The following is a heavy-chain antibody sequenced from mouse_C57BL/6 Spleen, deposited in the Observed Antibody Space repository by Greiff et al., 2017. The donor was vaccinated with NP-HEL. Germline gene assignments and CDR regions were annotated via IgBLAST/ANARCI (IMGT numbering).Heavy chain of an antibody. D-gene: IGHD2-2*01. CDR3: AREGGLPVYFDY. CDR2: IDPEDGET. V-gene: IGHV14-2*01. CDR1: GFNIKDYY. J-gene: IGHJ2*01. Sequence: VQLQQSGAELVKPGASVKLSCTASGFNIKDYYMHWVKQRTEQGLEWIGRIDPEDGETKYAPKFQRKATITADTSSNTAYLQLSSLTSEDTAVYYCAREGGLPVYFDYWGQGTTLTVSS.